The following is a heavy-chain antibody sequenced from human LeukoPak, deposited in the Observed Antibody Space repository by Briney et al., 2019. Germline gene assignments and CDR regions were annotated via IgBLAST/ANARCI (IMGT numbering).Heavy chain of an antibody. CDR1: GGSISSYY. CDR2: IYYSGST. CDR3: ASAVTGTYGTFDI. Sequence: SETLSLTCTASGGSISSYYWCWIRQPPGKGLEWIGYIYYSGSTNYNPSLKSRATISVDMSKNQFSLKLTSVTAADTAVYYCASAVTGTYGTFDIWGPGTMVTVFS. J-gene: IGHJ3*02. D-gene: IGHD1/OR15-1a*01. V-gene: IGHV4-59*08.